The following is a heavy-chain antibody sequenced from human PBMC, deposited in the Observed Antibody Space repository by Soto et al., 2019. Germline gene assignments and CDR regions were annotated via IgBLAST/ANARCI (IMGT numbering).Heavy chain of an antibody. V-gene: IGHV1-69*04. CDR1: GGTFSSHT. CDR3: ARDGDIVVVPAADDYYYYMDV. CDR2: IIPILGIA. D-gene: IGHD2-2*01. Sequence: ASVKVSCKASGGTFSSHTISWVRQAPGQGLEWMGRIIPILGIANYAQKFQGRVTITADKSTSTAYMELSSLRSEDTAVYYCARDGDIVVVPAADDYYYYMDVWGKGTTVTVSS. J-gene: IGHJ6*03.